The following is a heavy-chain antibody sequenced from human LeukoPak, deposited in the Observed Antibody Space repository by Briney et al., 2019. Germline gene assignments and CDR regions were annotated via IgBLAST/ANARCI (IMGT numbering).Heavy chain of an antibody. J-gene: IGHJ6*03. CDR3: ARDSGGIWFGRQRYYMDV. Sequence: SETLSLTCAVYGGSFSGYYWSWIRQPPGKGLEWIGEINDSGSTNCNPSLKSRVSISVDTSKNQFSLKLSSVTAADTAVYYCARDSGGIWFGRQRYYMDVWGKGTTVTVSS. CDR2: INDSGST. D-gene: IGHD3-10*01. V-gene: IGHV4-34*01. CDR1: GGSFSGYY.